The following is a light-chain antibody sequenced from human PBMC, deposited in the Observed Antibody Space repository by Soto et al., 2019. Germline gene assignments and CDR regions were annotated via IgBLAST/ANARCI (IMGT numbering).Light chain of an antibody. J-gene: IGKJ1*01. CDR1: ESLSQHS. CDR2: GVS. V-gene: IGKV3-20*01. Sequence: EIVLTKSPVALSLSQGEIATLSCRASESLSQHSIAWYQQKPGQAPRLLIYGVSGRATGIPDRFSGSGSGTDFTLTISGLEPEDFAVHFCQQFQSSLRTFGQATKVDI. CDR3: QQFQSSLRT.